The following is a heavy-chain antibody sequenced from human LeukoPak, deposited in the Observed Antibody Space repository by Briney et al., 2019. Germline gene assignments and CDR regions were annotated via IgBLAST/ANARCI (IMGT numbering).Heavy chain of an antibody. CDR3: ARDKAETKAGPYYYYGMDV. CDR2: ISYDGSNK. CDR1: GLTFSSYA. Sequence: GGSLRLSCAASGLTFSSYAMHWVRQAPGKGLEWVAVISYDGSNKYYADSVKGRFTISRDNSKNTLYLQMNSLRAEDTAVYYCARDKAETKAGPYYYYGMDVWGQGTTVTVSS. V-gene: IGHV3-30-3*01. J-gene: IGHJ6*02. D-gene: IGHD6-13*01.